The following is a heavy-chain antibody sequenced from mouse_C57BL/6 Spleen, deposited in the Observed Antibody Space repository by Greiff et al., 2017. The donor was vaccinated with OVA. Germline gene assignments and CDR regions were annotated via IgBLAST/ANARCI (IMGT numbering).Heavy chain of an antibody. CDR2: IYPGDGDT. Sequence: VQLQQSGPVLVKPGASVKISCKASGYAFSSSWMNWVKQRPGKGLEWIGRIYPGDGDTNYNGKFKGKATLTADKSSSTAYMQLSSLTSEDSAVYFCARWGTTVGYFDVWGTGTTVTVSS. J-gene: IGHJ1*03. CDR1: GYAFSSSW. V-gene: IGHV1-82*01. D-gene: IGHD1-1*01. CDR3: ARWGTTVGYFDV.